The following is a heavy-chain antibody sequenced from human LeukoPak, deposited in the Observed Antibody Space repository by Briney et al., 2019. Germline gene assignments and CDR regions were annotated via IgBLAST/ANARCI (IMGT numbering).Heavy chain of an antibody. J-gene: IGHJ4*02. Sequence: GGSLRLSCAASEFAFSSFAMSWVRQAPGKGLEWVSVISGGGGTTYYADSVKGRFTISRGNSKNTLYLQMNSLRAEDTAVYYCGRGGDYTTSPSYYWGQGALVTVSS. CDR3: GRGGDYTTSPSYY. D-gene: IGHD2-2*02. CDR1: EFAFSSFA. V-gene: IGHV3-23*01. CDR2: ISGGGGTT.